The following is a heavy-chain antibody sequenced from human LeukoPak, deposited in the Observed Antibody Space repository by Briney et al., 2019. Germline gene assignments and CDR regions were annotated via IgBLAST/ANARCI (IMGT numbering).Heavy chain of an antibody. CDR1: GFTFSSYW. CDR3: ARDLQYGSGSYPLY. V-gene: IGHV3-74*01. J-gene: IGHJ4*02. CDR2: INSDGRSI. D-gene: IGHD3-10*01. Sequence: PGGSLRLSCSASGFTFSSYWMHWVRQAPGKGLVWVSRINSDGRSISYADSVKGRFTISRDNAKKTLYLQMNSLRAEDTAVYFCARDLQYGSGSYPLYWGQGILVTVSS.